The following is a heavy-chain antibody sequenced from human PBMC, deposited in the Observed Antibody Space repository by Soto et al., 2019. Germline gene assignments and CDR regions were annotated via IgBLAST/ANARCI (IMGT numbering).Heavy chain of an antibody. J-gene: IGHJ4*02. V-gene: IGHV1-69*01. CDR3: ARGPRYCSGGSCYSVDY. Sequence: QVQLVQSGAEVKKPGSSVKVSCKASGGTFSSYAISWVRQAPGQGLEWMGGIIPIFGTANYAQKFQGRVTITADESTSTAYMELSSRRSEDTAVYYCARGPRYCSGGSCYSVDYWGQGTLVTVSS. CDR1: GGTFSSYA. D-gene: IGHD2-15*01. CDR2: IIPIFGTA.